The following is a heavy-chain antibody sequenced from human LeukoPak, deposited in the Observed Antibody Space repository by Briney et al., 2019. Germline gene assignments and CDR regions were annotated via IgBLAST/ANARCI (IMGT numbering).Heavy chain of an antibody. D-gene: IGHD4-23*01. CDR1: GFTFSSYA. CDR2: ISGSGDST. J-gene: IGHJ3*02. V-gene: IGHV3-23*01. Sequence: GGSLRLSCAASGFTFSSYAMSWVRQAPGKGLEWVSAISGSGDSTYYADSVKGRFTISRDNSKNTLYLQMNSLRAEDTAVYYCARDLSDYGGNSDAFDIWGQGTMVTVSS. CDR3: ARDLSDYGGNSDAFDI.